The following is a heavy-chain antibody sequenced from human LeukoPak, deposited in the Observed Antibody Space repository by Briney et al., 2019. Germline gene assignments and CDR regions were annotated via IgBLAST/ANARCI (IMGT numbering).Heavy chain of an antibody. CDR2: INPNSGGT. V-gene: IGHV1-2*02. J-gene: IGHJ4*02. CDR3: ARDFGDFLSPGH. D-gene: IGHD4-17*01. Sequence: ASVKVSCKASGYTFTSYAMNWVRQAPGQGLEWMGWINPNSGGTNYAQKFQGRVTMTRDTSISTAYMELTRLRSDDTAVYYCARDFGDFLSPGHWGQGTLVTVSS. CDR1: GYTFTSYA.